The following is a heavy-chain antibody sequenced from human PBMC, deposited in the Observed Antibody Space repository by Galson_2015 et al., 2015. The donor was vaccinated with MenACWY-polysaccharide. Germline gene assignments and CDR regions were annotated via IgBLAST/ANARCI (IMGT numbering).Heavy chain of an antibody. D-gene: IGHD3-22*01. CDR1: GASITTGLYC. CDR2: IFYNGNT. CDR3: ARAAHYEPFNI. Sequence: APLSLTGSAAGASITTGLYCFGWPRVLPGEGLECIGSIFYNGNTDYNPSLESRVAVSEDTSKRQFFLRLTSMTAADTAVYFCARAAHYEPFNIWGQGTLVTVSS. J-gene: IGHJ3*02. V-gene: IGHV4-39*07.